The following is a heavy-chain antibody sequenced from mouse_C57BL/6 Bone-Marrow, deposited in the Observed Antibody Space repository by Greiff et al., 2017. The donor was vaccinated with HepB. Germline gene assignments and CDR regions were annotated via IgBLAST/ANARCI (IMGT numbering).Heavy chain of an antibody. Sequence: EVMLVESEGGLLQPGSSMKHPCTTLGFTFRDDYSAGVHQVPEKGLEWVANFNYDGSSTYYLDSLKSRFIISRDNTRNILYLQMSSLKSEDTATYYCASDGYYAMDSWGQGTSVPASS. CDR3: ASDGYYAMDS. CDR2: FNYDGSST. J-gene: IGHJ4*01. CDR1: GFTFRDDY. V-gene: IGHV5-16*01.